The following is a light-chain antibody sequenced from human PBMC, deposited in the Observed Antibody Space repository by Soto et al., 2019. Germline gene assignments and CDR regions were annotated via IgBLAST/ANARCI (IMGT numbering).Light chain of an antibody. CDR3: QSYDISLSGVV. Sequence: QSVLTQPPSVSGAPGQRVTISCTGSSSNIGAGYDVHWYQQLPGTAPKLLIYGNSNRPSGVPDRFSGSKSGTSASLAITGLQAEDEVDYYCQSYDISLSGVVFGGGTKLTVL. CDR1: SSNIGAGYD. CDR2: GNS. J-gene: IGLJ2*01. V-gene: IGLV1-40*01.